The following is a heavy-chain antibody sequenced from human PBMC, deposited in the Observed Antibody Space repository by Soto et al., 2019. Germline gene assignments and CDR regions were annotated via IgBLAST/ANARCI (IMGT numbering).Heavy chain of an antibody. CDR1: GFTFTTSS. J-gene: IGHJ3*02. D-gene: IGHD5-18*01. Sequence: EVQVLESGGDLVQPGGSLRLTCAVSGFTFTTSSINWVRQAPGKGLEWVSSISGNGYTTYYADSVTGRFTISTDNSKSTVFLQMNSLRVEDTALYHCAKGVEHSTADAFETWGQGIMVTVSS. CDR3: AKGVEHSTADAFET. CDR2: ISGNGYTT. V-gene: IGHV3-23*01.